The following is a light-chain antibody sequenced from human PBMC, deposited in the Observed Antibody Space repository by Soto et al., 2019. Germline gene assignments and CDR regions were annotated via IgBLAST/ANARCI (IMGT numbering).Light chain of an antibody. J-gene: IGLJ2*01. V-gene: IGLV2-14*03. CDR3: SSYTNSTLVI. Sequence: QSALTQPASVSGSPGQSITISCTGTSSDIGDYKYVSWYQQHPGKAPKLMIYDVSNRPSGVSNRFSGSKFGNTASLTISGLQAEDEADYYCSSYTNSTLVIFGGGTKLTVL. CDR1: SSDIGDYKY. CDR2: DVS.